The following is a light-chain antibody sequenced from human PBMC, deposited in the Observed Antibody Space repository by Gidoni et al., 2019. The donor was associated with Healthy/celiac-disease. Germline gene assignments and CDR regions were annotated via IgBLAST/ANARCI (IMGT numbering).Light chain of an antibody. J-gene: IGKJ1*01. CDR3: QQYNNWPQT. CDR2: GAS. CDR1: QSVSSN. Sequence: EIVMTQSPATLSVSPGERATLSCRASQSVSSNLAWYQQKPVQAPRRLIYGASTRATCIPARFSGSGSGTEFTLTISSLQSEDFAVYYCQQYNNWPQTFGQWTKVEIK. V-gene: IGKV3-15*01.